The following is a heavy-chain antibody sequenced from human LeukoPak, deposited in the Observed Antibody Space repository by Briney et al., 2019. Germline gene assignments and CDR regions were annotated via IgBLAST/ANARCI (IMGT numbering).Heavy chain of an antibody. Sequence: PGGSLRLSCAASGFTFSKYDMHWVRQAPGKGLEWVAVILYDGSAKYYADPVKGRFTVSRDNAKNSLYLQMNSLRAEDTALYYCARVDQYSSGWYADYWGQGTLVTVSS. CDR1: GFTFSKYD. CDR3: ARVDQYSSGWYADY. D-gene: IGHD6-19*01. CDR2: ILYDGSAK. V-gene: IGHV3-33*08. J-gene: IGHJ4*02.